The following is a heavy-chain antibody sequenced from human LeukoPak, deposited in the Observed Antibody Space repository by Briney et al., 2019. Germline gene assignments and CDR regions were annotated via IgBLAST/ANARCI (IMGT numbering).Heavy chain of an antibody. J-gene: IGHJ4*02. D-gene: IGHD3-16*01. V-gene: IGHV3-23*01. Sequence: PGGSLRLSCAASGFTFSSYAMSWVRQAPGKGLEWVSAISGSGGSTYYADSVKGRFTISRDTSKNTVSLQMNGLRAEDTAVYYCAKGPFAVAPSYYFDFWGQGTLVTVSS. CDR3: AKGPFAVAPSYYFDF. CDR2: ISGSGGST. CDR1: GFTFSSYA.